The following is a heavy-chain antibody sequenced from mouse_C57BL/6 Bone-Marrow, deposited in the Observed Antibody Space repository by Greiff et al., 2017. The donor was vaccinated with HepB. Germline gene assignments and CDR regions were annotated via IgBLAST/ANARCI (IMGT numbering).Heavy chain of an antibody. CDR3: ARPLYYGSSYGAY. V-gene: IGHV5-6*01. Sequence: EVKLVESGGDLVKPGGSLKLSCAASGFTFSSYGMSWVRQTPDKRLEWVATISSGGSYTYYPDSVKGRFTISRDNAKNTLYLQMSSLKSEDTAMYYCARPLYYGSSYGAYWGQGTLVTVSA. J-gene: IGHJ3*01. D-gene: IGHD1-1*01. CDR2: ISSGGSYT. CDR1: GFTFSSYG.